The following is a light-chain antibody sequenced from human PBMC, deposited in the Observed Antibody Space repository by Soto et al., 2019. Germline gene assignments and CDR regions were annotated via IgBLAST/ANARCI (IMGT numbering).Light chain of an antibody. V-gene: IGKV1-33*01. CDR1: QDITNF. CDR2: DAS. Sequence: DIQMTQSPSSLSASVGDRATITCQASQDITNFLNWYQQKPGKAPKLLIYDASSLQTGVPSRFSGSGSGTDFSFTISSLQPEDIATYYCQQFDDVPYSFGQGTKVAIK. CDR3: QQFDDVPYS. J-gene: IGKJ2*03.